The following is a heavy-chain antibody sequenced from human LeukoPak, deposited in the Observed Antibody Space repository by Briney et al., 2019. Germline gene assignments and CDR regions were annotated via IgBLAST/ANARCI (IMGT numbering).Heavy chain of an antibody. CDR3: ARDLAFIENNYYDSSGYSYYFDY. D-gene: IGHD3-22*01. CDR1: GFTFSSYW. Sequence: GGSLRLTCAASGFTFSSYWMSWVRQAPGKGLEWVANIKQDGSEKYYVDSVKGRLTISRDNAKNSLYLQMNSLRAEDTAVYYCARDLAFIENNYYDSSGYSYYFDYWGQGTLVTVSS. CDR2: IKQDGSEK. V-gene: IGHV3-7*01. J-gene: IGHJ4*02.